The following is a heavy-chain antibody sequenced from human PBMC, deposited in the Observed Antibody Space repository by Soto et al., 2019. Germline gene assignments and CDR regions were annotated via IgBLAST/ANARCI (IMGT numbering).Heavy chain of an antibody. Sequence: QVLLQESGPGLVKASQPLSLTCTVSGASISGGYFHWSWIRQPPGKGLEWIGNIYNSENTYYNPSLKSRVTLSIDTSKNPFALSLSSVTAADTAVYYCARDLADDYYYGMDVWGQGTTVTVSS. CDR3: ARDLADDYYYGMDV. J-gene: IGHJ6*02. D-gene: IGHD2-15*01. CDR2: IYNSENT. V-gene: IGHV4-30-4*01. CDR1: GASISGGYFH.